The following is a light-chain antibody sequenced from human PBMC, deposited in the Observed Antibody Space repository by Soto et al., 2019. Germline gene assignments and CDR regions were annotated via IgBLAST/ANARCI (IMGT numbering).Light chain of an antibody. CDR1: SGSVSTNYY. J-gene: IGLJ3*02. Sequence: QTVVTQEPSFSVSPGGTVTLTCGLSSGSVSTNYYPSWYQQNPGQAPRTLIYSTNTRSSGVPDRFSGSILGNKAALTITGAQADDESDYYCVLYMGSGISVFGGGTKLTVL. CDR3: VLYMGSGISV. CDR2: STN. V-gene: IGLV8-61*01.